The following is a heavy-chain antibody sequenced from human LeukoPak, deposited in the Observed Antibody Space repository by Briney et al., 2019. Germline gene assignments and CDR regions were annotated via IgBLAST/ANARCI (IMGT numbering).Heavy chain of an antibody. V-gene: IGHV4-34*01. D-gene: IGHD3-10*01. J-gene: IGHJ6*04. CDR3: ARGPRITMVRGAIRVPLDV. CDR2: INHSGST. Sequence: SETMSLTCAVYGGSFSGYYWSWIRQPPGKGLEWIGEINHSGSTNYNPSLKRRVTISVETSKTQFSLKLSSVTAADTAVYYCARGPRITMVRGAIRVPLDVWGKGTTVTVSS. CDR1: GGSFSGYY.